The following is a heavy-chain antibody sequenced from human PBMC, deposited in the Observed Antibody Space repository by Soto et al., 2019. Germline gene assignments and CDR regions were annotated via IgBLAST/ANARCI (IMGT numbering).Heavy chain of an antibody. CDR3: ARGNALDV. CDR1: GDSVSSDIPC. Sequence: QGQLQQSGPRLVKPSQTLSLTCAISGDSVSSDIPCWNWIRQSPSRGLEWLGRTYYRSKWFHDYAASVKSRITINPDTSKNQFSLELNSMTPEDTAVYYCARGNALDVWGQGTVVTVSS. V-gene: IGHV6-1*01. D-gene: IGHD3-10*01. J-gene: IGHJ3*01. CDR2: TYYRSKWFH.